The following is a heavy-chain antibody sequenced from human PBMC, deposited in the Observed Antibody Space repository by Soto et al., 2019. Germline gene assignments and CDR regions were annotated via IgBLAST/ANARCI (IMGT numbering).Heavy chain of an antibody. CDR3: ARQGSYYESTGKPNTGFDV. J-gene: IGHJ4*02. V-gene: IGHV4-59*08. CDR1: GRSMTSYY. D-gene: IGHD3-22*01. Sequence: QVQLQESGPGLVKPSETLSLTCTVSGRSMTSYYWAWIRQSPGKGLEWIGSVPYSGSTSFNPSLKSRDSISLDTSKNQSTLNLDSVTAADTAVYPFARQGSYYESTGKPNTGFDVWGRGTLVTVSS. CDR2: VPYSGST.